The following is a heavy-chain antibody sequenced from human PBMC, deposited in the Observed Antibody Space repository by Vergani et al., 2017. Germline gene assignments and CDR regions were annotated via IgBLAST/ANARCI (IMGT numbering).Heavy chain of an antibody. CDR3: ANIAAPGRWGRGTRN. Sequence: EVQLVESGGGLVQPGGSLRLSCSTFGFTFSSYAMYWVRQAPGKGLEFVSSISTNGGTTYYADSVKGRFTISRDNSESTLHLQMTSLRAEDTAVYYCANIAAPGRWGRGTRNWAQETLVTVSS. V-gene: IGHV3-64D*06. CDR1: GFTFSSYA. CDR2: ISTNGGTT. J-gene: IGHJ4*02. D-gene: IGHD3-16*01.